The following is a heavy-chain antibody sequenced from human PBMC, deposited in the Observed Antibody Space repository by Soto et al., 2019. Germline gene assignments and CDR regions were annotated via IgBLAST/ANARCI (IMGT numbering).Heavy chain of an antibody. V-gene: IGHV1-69*02. CDR1: GGTFSSYT. CDR3: ARAERDYGDYQVDY. CDR2: IIPILGIA. J-gene: IGHJ4*02. D-gene: IGHD4-17*01. Sequence: ASVKVSCKASGGTFSSYTIGWVRQAPGQGLEWMGRIIPILGIANYAQKFQGRVTITADKSTSTAYMELSSLRSEDTAVYYCARAERDYGDYQVDYWGQGTLVTVSS.